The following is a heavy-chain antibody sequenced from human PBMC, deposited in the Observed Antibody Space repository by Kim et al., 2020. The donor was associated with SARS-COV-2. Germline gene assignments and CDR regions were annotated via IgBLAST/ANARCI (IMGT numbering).Heavy chain of an antibody. CDR1: GGSISSGGYS. CDR2: IYHSGST. CDR3: AREAEYYYDSSGYSFGAFDI. D-gene: IGHD3-22*01. Sequence: SETLSLTCAVSGGSISSGGYSWSWIRQPPGKGLEWIGYIYHSGSTYYNPSLKSRVTISVDRSKNQFSLKLSSVTAADTAVYYCAREAEYYYDSSGYSFGAFDIWGQGTMVTVSS. J-gene: IGHJ3*02. V-gene: IGHV4-30-2*01.